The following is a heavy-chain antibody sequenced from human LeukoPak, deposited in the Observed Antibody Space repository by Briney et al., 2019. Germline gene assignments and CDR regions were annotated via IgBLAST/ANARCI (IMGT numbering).Heavy chain of an antibody. CDR2: IPNDGSKK. V-gene: IGHV3-30-3*01. CDR1: GFTFRSYA. D-gene: IGHD3-22*01. CDR3: ARHYDTSGYHYFDF. J-gene: IGHJ4*02. Sequence: PGRSRSPSCAASGFTFRSYALHWVRQAPNKWMEWVAVIPNDGSKKYYADSVTGRSTISRDRSTNTPWSEMDRLRTEDTAMNFCARHYDTSGYHYFDFRGQGTLVSVSS.